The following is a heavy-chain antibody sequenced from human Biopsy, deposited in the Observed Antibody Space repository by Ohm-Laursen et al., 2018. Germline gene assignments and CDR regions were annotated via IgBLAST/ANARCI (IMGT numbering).Heavy chain of an antibody. Sequence: SLRLSCAASGFSFRDYWMSWVRRAPGKGLEWVATIKEDGSEIKYVASVKGRFTISRDNTESSLYLQMNSLRVEDTAVYYCARGPSGVATIGRGQGTLVTVSS. J-gene: IGHJ4*02. CDR2: IKEDGSEI. CDR1: GFSFRDYW. V-gene: IGHV3-7*04. CDR3: ARGPSGVATIG. D-gene: IGHD5-24*01.